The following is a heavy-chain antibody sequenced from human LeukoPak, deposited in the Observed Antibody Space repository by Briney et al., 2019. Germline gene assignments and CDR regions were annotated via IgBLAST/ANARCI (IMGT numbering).Heavy chain of an antibody. J-gene: IGHJ4*02. Sequence: ASVKVSCKASGYTFTGYYMHWVRQAPGQGLEWMGWINPNSGGTNYAQKFQGRVTMTRDTSISTAYMELSRLRSEDMAVYYCASSGAYSSGFDYWGQGTLVTVSS. D-gene: IGHD6-19*01. V-gene: IGHV1-2*02. CDR2: INPNSGGT. CDR3: ASSGAYSSGFDY. CDR1: GYTFTGYY.